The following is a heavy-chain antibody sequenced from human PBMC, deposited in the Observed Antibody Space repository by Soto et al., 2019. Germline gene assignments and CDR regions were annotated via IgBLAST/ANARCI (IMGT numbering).Heavy chain of an antibody. CDR1: GYTFTNHA. V-gene: IGHV1-3*01. CDR3: ARARVVVVIAATDAFDI. J-gene: IGHJ3*02. D-gene: IGHD2-15*01. Sequence: ASVKVSCKASGYTFTNHAMHWVRQAPGQRLEWMGWINAGNGNTKYSQKFQGRVTITRDTSASTAYMELSRLRSEDTAVYYCARARVVVVIAATDAFDIWGQGTMVTVSS. CDR2: INAGNGNT.